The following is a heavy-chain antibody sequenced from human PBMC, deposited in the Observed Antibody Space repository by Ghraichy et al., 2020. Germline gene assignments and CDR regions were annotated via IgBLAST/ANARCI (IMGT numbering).Heavy chain of an antibody. CDR1: GFTFSSYE. J-gene: IGHJ6*02. Sequence: GESLNISCAASGFTFSSYEMNWVRQAPGKGLEWVSYISSSGSTIYYADSVKGRFTISRDNAKNSLYLQMNSLRAEDTAVYYCASFVGYSYGYGDARPYYYGMDVWGQGTTVTVSS. V-gene: IGHV3-48*03. D-gene: IGHD5-18*01. CDR2: ISSSGSTI. CDR3: ASFVGYSYGYGDARPYYYGMDV.